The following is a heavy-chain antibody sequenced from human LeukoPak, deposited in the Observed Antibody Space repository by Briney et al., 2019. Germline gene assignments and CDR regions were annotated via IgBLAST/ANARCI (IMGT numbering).Heavy chain of an antibody. J-gene: IGHJ5*02. CDR1: GYTFTGYY. CDR2: INPNSGGT. CDR3: ARERIQLWLRSNWFDP. V-gene: IGHV1-2*02. Sequence: ASVKVSCKASGYTFTGYYMHWVRQAPGQGLEWMGWINPNSGGTNYAQKFQGRVTMTRDTSISTAYMELSRLRSDDTAVYYCARERIQLWLRSNWFDPWGQGTLVTVSS. D-gene: IGHD5-18*01.